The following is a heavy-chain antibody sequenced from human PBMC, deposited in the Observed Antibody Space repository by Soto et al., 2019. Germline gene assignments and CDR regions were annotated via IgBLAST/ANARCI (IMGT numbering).Heavy chain of an antibody. CDR3: AKGYGSGSSYGMDV. CDR1: GFTFSSYG. CDR2: ISYDGSDK. Sequence: QVQLVESGGGVVQPGRSLRLSCAVSGFTFSSYGMHWVRQAPGKGLEWVAVISYDGSDKYYADSVKGRFTISRDNSKNMLYLQMNSLRAEDMAVYYCAKGYGSGSSYGMDVWGQGTTVTVSS. V-gene: IGHV3-30*18. D-gene: IGHD3-10*01. J-gene: IGHJ6*02.